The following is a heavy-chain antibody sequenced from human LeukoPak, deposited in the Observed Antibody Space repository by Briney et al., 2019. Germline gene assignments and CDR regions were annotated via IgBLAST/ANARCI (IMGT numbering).Heavy chain of an antibody. V-gene: IGHV4-39*01. J-gene: IGHJ4*02. Sequence: SETLSLTCTVSGGSISSSNHHWDWIRQPPGKGLEWIGTIYYSGTTSYNPSLKSRVTTSVDTSKNQFSLRLSSVTAADTAVYYCARLWWAAGHDYFDYWGQGTLVTVSS. D-gene: IGHD6-13*01. CDR1: GGSISSSNHH. CDR3: ARLWWAAGHDYFDY. CDR2: IYYSGTT.